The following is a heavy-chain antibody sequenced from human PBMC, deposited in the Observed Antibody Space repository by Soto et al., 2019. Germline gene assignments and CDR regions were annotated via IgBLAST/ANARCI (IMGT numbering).Heavy chain of an antibody. CDR2: IIPIFGTA. V-gene: IGHV1-69*06. Sequence: QVQLVQSGAEVKKPGSSVKVSCKASGGTFSSYAISWVRQAPGQGLEWMGGIIPIFGTANYAQKFQGRVTMTADKSTSTAYMELSSLRSEDTAVYYCARDLGYCSGGSCYVRGWFDPWGQGTLVTVSS. CDR1: GGTFSSYA. D-gene: IGHD2-15*01. CDR3: ARDLGYCSGGSCYVRGWFDP. J-gene: IGHJ5*02.